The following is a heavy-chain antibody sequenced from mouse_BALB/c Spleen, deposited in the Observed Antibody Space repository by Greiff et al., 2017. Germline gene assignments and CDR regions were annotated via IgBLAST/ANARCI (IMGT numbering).Heavy chain of an antibody. CDR3: ARMEDYYAMDY. Sequence: EVMLVESGGGLVQPGGSRKLSCAASGFAFSSYDMSWVRQTPEKRLEWVAYISSGGGSTYYPDTVKGRFTISRDNAKNTLYLQMSSLKSEDTAMYYCARMEDYYAMDYWGQGTSVTVSA. CDR2: ISSGGGST. CDR1: GFAFSSYD. J-gene: IGHJ4*01. V-gene: IGHV5-12-1*01.